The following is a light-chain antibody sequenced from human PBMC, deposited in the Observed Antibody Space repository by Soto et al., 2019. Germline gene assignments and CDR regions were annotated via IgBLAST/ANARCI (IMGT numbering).Light chain of an antibody. CDR3: QQYSTYSRT. CDR2: KES. CDR1: QTISTW. V-gene: IGKV1-5*03. Sequence: DIQMTQSPSTLSASVGDRVTITCRASQTISTWLAWYQHKPGTAPKLLIYKESSLEAGVPSSFSGSGSWTDFTLTSSSLQPDDFTAYYCQQYSTYSRTFGQGPQVETK. J-gene: IGKJ2*02.